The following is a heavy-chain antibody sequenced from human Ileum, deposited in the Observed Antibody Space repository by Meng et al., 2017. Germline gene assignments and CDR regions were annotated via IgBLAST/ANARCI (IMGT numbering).Heavy chain of an antibody. CDR3: ARTPLYSGSYYFDP. J-gene: IGHJ4*02. V-gene: IGHV4-61*03. D-gene: IGHD1-26*01. CDR2: VYYSGHT. CDR1: GDSVSSDNYY. Sequence: VQLQESGPGLLRPSETLSLPCTVSGDSVSSDNYYWSWIRQPPGKGLEWIGYVYYSGHTDCNPSLKSRLSISIDTSKNHFSLKLSSVTAADTAVYYCARTPLYSGSYYFDPWGQGALVTVSS.